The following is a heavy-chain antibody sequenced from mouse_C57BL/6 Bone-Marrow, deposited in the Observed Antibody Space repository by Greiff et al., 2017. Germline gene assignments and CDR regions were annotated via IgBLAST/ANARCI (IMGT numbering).Heavy chain of an antibody. Sequence: EVQLVESGGGLVQPKGSLKLSCAASGFSFNTYAMNWVRQAPGKGLEWVARIRSKSNNYATYYADSVKDRFTISRDDSESMLYLQMNNLKTEDTAMYYCVRLSSGYDFDYWGQGTTLTVSS. D-gene: IGHD3-2*02. J-gene: IGHJ2*01. CDR1: GFSFNTYA. V-gene: IGHV10-1*01. CDR2: IRSKSNNYAT. CDR3: VRLSSGYDFDY.